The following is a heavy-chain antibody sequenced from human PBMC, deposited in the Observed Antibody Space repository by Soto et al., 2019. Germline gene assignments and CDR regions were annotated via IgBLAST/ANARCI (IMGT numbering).Heavy chain of an antibody. CDR2: ISWNSGSI. CDR3: AKDMGEGFYYGMDV. V-gene: IGHV3-9*01. D-gene: IGHD2-21*01. Sequence: GGSRRLACAASGFTFDYYAMHWVGQAPGKGLEWVSGISWNSGSIGYADSVKGRFTISRDNAKNSLYLQMNSLRAEDTALYYCAKDMGEGFYYGMDVWGQGTTVTVSS. J-gene: IGHJ6*02. CDR1: GFTFDYYA.